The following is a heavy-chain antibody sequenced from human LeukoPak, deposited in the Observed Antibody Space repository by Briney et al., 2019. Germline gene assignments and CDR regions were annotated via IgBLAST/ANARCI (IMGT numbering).Heavy chain of an antibody. V-gene: IGHV4-59*01. CDR3: AREVSVRGVINAWFDP. J-gene: IGHJ5*02. D-gene: IGHD3-10*01. CDR1: GGSISSYY. Sequence: SETLSLTCTVSGGSISSYYWSWIRQPPGKGLEWIGYIYYSGSTNYNPSLKSRVTLSVDTSKNQFSLKLSSVTAADTAVYYCAREVSVRGVINAWFDPWGQGTLVTVSS. CDR2: IYYSGST.